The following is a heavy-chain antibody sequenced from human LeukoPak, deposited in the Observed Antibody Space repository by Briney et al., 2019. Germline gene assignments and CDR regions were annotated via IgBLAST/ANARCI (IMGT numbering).Heavy chain of an antibody. Sequence: PSETLSLTCTVSGGSISSSSYYWGWIRQPPGKGLEWIGSIYYSGSTYYNPSLKSRVTISVDTSKNQFSLKLSSVTAADTAVYYCARHPTVWPGFGGNSYFDYWGQGTLVTVSS. V-gene: IGHV4-39*01. CDR3: ARHPTVWPGFGGNSYFDY. CDR2: IYYSGST. CDR1: GGSISSSSYY. J-gene: IGHJ4*02. D-gene: IGHD4-23*01.